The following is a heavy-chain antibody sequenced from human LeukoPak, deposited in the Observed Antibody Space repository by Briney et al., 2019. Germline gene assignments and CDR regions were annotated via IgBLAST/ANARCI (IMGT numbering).Heavy chain of an antibody. CDR1: GYTFTSYG. D-gene: IGHD1-26*01. CDR2: ISAYNGNT. Sequence: GASVKVSCMASGYTFTSYGISWVRQAPGQGLEWMGWISAYNGNTNYAQKLQGRVTMTTDTSTSTAYMELRSLRSDDTAVYYRARDSELSGPTTFDYWGQGTLVTVSS. V-gene: IGHV1-18*01. CDR3: ARDSELSGPTTFDY. J-gene: IGHJ4*02.